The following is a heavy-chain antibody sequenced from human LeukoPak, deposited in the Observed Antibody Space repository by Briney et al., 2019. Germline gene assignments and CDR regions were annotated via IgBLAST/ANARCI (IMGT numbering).Heavy chain of an antibody. CDR1: GSTFPRYR. CDR3: HSSSSDSHLYYFDY. CDR2: ISASGDTI. V-gene: IGHV3-48*01. D-gene: IGHD2-15*01. Sequence: PGGSLRPSRAAYGSTFPRYRTSSARQAPGRGLEFVSYISASGDTIYYADSAKGRLTISRDNAKNSVYLQLDSLRAEDTAVYYCHSSSSDSHLYYFDYWGQGNLVTVSS. J-gene: IGHJ4*02.